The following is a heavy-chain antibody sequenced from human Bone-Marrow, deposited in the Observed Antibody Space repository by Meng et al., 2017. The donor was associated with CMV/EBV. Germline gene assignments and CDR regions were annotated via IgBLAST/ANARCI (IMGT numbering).Heavy chain of an antibody. CDR1: GYTFTGYY. CDR2: INPNSGGT. D-gene: IGHD6-13*01. Sequence: ASVKVSCKASGYTFTGYYMHWVRQAPGQGLEWMGWINPNSGGTNYAQKFQGRVTMTRDTSISTAYMELSRLRSDDTAVYYWASGILCSISAAGPRSYYYGMDVWGQATTVTVSS. V-gene: IGHV1-2*02. J-gene: IGHJ6*02. CDR3: ASGILCSISAAGPRSYYYGMDV.